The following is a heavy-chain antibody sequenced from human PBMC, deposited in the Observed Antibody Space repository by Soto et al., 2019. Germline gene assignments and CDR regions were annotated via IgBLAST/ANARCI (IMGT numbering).Heavy chain of an antibody. J-gene: IGHJ4*02. CDR3: VRVAGTGPRGLWE. CDR1: GFTFSDNY. V-gene: IGHV3-72*01. Sequence: GGSLRLSCATSGFTFSDNYMDWVRQAPGKGLEWVARSRNKANSYTTGYAASVKGRFTISRDDSQNSVYLQMDSLKTEDTAVYYWVRVAGTGPRGLWEWGQGTM. CDR2: SRNKANSYTT. D-gene: IGHD2-21*02.